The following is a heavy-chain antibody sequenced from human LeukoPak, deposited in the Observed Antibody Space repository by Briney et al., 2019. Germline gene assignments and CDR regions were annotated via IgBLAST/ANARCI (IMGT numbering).Heavy chain of an antibody. CDR2: ISSGGSTI. J-gene: IGHJ5*02. D-gene: IGHD6-13*01. Sequence: GGSLRLSCAASRFTFSDYYMSWIRQAPGKGLEWVSYISSGGSTIYYADSVKGRFTTSRDNARNSLYLQMNSLRAEDTAVYYCAGAEAARGGWFDPWGQGTLVTVSS. CDR1: RFTFSDYY. CDR3: AGAEAARGGWFDP. V-gene: IGHV3-11*01.